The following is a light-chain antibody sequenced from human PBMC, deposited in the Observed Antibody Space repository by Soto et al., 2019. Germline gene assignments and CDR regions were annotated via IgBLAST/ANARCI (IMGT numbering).Light chain of an antibody. CDR3: QQTSAFPRT. V-gene: IGKV1-5*01. CDR1: QTISTW. CDR2: DAS. J-gene: IGKJ1*01. Sequence: DIQVTQSPPTLSASVGDRVTITCRASQTISTWMAWYQQKPGKAPKLLVYDASTLQSGVASRFSGSGSGTEFTLIISGLQPDDSATYYCQQTSAFPRTFGQGTKVDIK.